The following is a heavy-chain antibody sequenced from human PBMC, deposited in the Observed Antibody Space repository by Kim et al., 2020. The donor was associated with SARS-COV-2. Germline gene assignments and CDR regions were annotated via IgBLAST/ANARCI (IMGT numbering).Heavy chain of an antibody. D-gene: IGHD3-16*02. CDR1: GFTFSSYS. CDR3: ARDISDDYVWGSYRAFDY. Sequence: GGSLRLSCAASGFTFSSYSMNWVRQAPGKGLEWVSSISSSSSYIYYADSVKGRFTISRDNAKNSLYLQMNSLRAEDTAVYYCARDISDDYVWGSYRAFDYWGQGTLVTVSS. J-gene: IGHJ4*02. CDR2: ISSSSSYI. V-gene: IGHV3-21*01.